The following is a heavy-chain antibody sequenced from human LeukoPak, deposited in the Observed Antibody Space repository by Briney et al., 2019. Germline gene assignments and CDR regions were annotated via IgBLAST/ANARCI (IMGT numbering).Heavy chain of an antibody. J-gene: IGHJ6*03. Sequence: GASLKISCKGSGYSFTTYWIGWVRQMPGKGLEWMGIIYPGDSETRYSPSFQGQVTISADKSISTAYLQWSSLKASDTAMYYCASNQQPYYYYMDVWGKGTTVTVSS. D-gene: IGHD6-13*01. V-gene: IGHV5-51*01. CDR1: GYSFTTYW. CDR3: ASNQQPYYYYMDV. CDR2: IYPGDSET.